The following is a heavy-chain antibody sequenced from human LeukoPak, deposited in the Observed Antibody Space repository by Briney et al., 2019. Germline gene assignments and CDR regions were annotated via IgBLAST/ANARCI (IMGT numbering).Heavy chain of an antibody. CDR1: GFTFRSYI. J-gene: IGHJ5*01. CDR3: ARVCDSTPDEGS. V-gene: IGHV3-21*01. Sequence: GGSLRLSCAASGFTFRSYIMNWFPQAPGKGLEWVSSISPSGSHKYYADSVKGRFTISRDNAKNSVSLQMNSLRAEDTAVYYCARVCDSTPDEGSWGQGTLVTVSS. D-gene: IGHD2/OR15-2a*01. CDR2: ISPSGSHK.